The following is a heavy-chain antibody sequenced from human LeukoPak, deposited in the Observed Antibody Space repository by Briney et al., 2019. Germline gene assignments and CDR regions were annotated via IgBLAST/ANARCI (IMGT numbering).Heavy chain of an antibody. CDR1: GFTFSSYA. D-gene: IGHD1-26*01. V-gene: IGHV3-23*01. CDR2: ITDSGAGT. CDR3: ASRIVGAPGPFDY. J-gene: IGHJ4*02. Sequence: GGSLRLSCAASGFTFSSYAMSWVRQAPGKGLEWVSAITDSGAGTYYADSVKGRFTISRDNSKNTLYLQMNSLRAEDTAVYYCASRIVGAPGPFDYWGQGTLVTVSS.